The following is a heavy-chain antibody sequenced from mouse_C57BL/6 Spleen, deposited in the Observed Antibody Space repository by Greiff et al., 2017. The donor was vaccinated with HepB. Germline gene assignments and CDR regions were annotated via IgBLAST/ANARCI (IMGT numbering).Heavy chain of an antibody. D-gene: IGHD2-5*01. CDR1: GFTFSDYG. CDR2: ISSGSSTI. CDR3: DRSYSNNWYFDV. J-gene: IGHJ1*01. Sequence: VQLQQSGGGLVKPGGSLKLSCAASGFTFSDYGMHWVRQAPEKGLEWVAYISSGSSTIYYADTVKGRFTISRDNAKNTLFLQMTSLRSEDTAMYYCDRSYSNNWYFDVWCAVTTVIVSS. V-gene: IGHV5-17*01.